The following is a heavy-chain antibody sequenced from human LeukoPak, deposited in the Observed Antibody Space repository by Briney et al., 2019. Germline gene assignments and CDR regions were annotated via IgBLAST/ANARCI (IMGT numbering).Heavy chain of an antibody. J-gene: IGHJ4*02. Sequence: GGSLRLSCAASGFTFSSYSMNWVRQAPGKGLEWVSSISSSSSYIYYADSVKGRFTISRDNAKNSLYLQMNSLRAEDTAGYYCARDRYYDFWSGYYYCDYGGQGTRVTVSS. CDR1: GFTFSSYS. D-gene: IGHD3-3*01. CDR2: ISSSSSYI. CDR3: ARDRYYDFWSGYYYCDY. V-gene: IGHV3-21*01.